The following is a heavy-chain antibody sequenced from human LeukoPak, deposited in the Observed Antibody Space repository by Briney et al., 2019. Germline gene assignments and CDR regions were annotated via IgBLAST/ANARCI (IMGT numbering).Heavy chain of an antibody. CDR3: ARDRGKDYFDS. Sequence: GGSLRLSCTTSGLTFTSHGFHWLRQVVGKRLEWVAFVRNDASDTYHANSVKGRFSVPRDDSKNTLYLQMNSLRPEDTAIYYCARDRGKDYFDSWGQGTQVTVSS. V-gene: IGHV3-30*02. CDR1: GLTFTSHG. J-gene: IGHJ4*02. CDR2: VRNDASDT. D-gene: IGHD4-23*01.